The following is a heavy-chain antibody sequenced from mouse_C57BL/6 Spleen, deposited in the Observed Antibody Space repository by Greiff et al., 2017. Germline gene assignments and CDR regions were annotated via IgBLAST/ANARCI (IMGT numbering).Heavy chain of an antibody. CDR2: IDTETGGT. D-gene: IGHD2-1*01. Sequence: VQLQQSGAELVRPGASVKLSCKASGYTFTDYEMHWVQQTPVHGLEWIGAIDTETGGTAYNQKFKGKAILTAVKSSSTAYMELRSLTSEDTAVYYCTRTGNCWYFDVWGTGTTVTVSS. CDR1: GYTFTDYE. V-gene: IGHV1-15*01. CDR3: TRTGNCWYFDV. J-gene: IGHJ1*03.